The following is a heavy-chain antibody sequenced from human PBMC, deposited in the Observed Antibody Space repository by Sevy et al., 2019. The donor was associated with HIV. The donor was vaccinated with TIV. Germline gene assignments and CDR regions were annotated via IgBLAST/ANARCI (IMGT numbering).Heavy chain of an antibody. CDR2: ISYDGSNK. D-gene: IGHD3-22*01. CDR1: GFTFSSYG. J-gene: IGHJ4*02. V-gene: IGHV3-30*18. CDR3: AKAGSQGPYYYGSSGYFGY. Sequence: GGSLRLSCAASGFTFSSYGMHWVRQAPGKGLEWVAVISYDGSNKYYAHSVKGRFTISRDNSKDTLYLQMNSLRAEDKAVYYCAKAGSQGPYYYGSSGYFGYWGQGTLVTVSS.